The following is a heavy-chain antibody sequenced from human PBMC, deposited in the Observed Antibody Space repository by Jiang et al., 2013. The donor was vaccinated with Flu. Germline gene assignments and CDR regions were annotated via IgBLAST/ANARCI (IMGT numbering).Heavy chain of an antibody. CDR1: GFSLSTSGMC. Sequence: KPTQTLTLTCTFSGFSLSTSGMCVSWIRQPPGKALEWLAHIDWDDNMFRNTSLKTRLTISKDTSKNQVVLKMTNMDPVDTATYYCARLTYGDSLKVVDYWGRGALVTVSS. CDR2: IDWDDNM. D-gene: IGHD4-17*01. CDR3: ARLTYGDSLKVVDY. V-gene: IGHV2-70*13. J-gene: IGHJ4*02.